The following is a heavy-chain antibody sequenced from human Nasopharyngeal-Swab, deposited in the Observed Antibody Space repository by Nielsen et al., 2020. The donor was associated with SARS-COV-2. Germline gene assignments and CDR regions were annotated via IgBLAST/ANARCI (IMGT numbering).Heavy chain of an antibody. Sequence: SGPTLVKPTQTLTLTCSVSGFSLSASGFCVIWIRQPPGRALEWLAVIDWDDSKSYNSSLRSRLAIYKDTFRDEVVLTVANMDPLDTGTYFCARSTYLHSSGRRGLDVWGQGTTVTVSS. CDR1: GFSLSASGFC. V-gene: IGHV2-70*01. J-gene: IGHJ6*02. D-gene: IGHD3-10*01. CDR2: IDWDDSK. CDR3: ARSTYLHSSGRRGLDV.